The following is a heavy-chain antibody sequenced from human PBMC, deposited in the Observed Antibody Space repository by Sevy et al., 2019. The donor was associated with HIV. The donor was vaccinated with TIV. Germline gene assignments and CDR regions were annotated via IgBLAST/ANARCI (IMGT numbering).Heavy chain of an antibody. J-gene: IGHJ4*02. D-gene: IGHD3-22*01. CDR2: YDPEDDKI. Sequence: ASVKVSCKVSGKTLTQLSMHWVRQAPGKGLEWMGSYDPEDDKIIYAQKFQGRVTMTEDTSTDTAYMELRILRSEDTAVYYCATTKDYYESSGSPFDYWGQGTLVTVSS. CDR1: GKTLTQLS. CDR3: ATTKDYYESSGSPFDY. V-gene: IGHV1-24*01.